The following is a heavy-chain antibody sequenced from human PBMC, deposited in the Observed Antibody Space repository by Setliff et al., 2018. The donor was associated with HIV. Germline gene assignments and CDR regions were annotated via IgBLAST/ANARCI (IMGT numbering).Heavy chain of an antibody. J-gene: IGHJ6*03. CDR1: GYTFTSYA. Sequence: ASVKVSCKTSGYTFTSYALNWVRQAPGQGLEWMGWIDTENGNPTYAQGFTGRFVFSLDTSVNTAYLHISSLKPEDAAVYYCARDVATIGAKFYYPYMDVWGKGTTVTVSS. CDR2: IDTENGNP. V-gene: IGHV7-4-1*02. CDR3: ARDVATIGAKFYYPYMDV. D-gene: IGHD5-12*01.